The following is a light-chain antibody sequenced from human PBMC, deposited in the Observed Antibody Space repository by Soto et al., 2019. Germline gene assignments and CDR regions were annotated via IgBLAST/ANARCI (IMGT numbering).Light chain of an antibody. Sequence: QSALTQPASVSGSPGQSITMSWTGTSSDVGTYNYVSWYQHHPGKAPKLIIYEVSNRPSGVSNRFSGSKSGSTASLTISGLQAEDEADYHCTSYARDTALVFGTGSKVTVL. CDR3: TSYARDTALV. V-gene: IGLV2-14*01. CDR1: SSDVGTYNY. J-gene: IGLJ1*01. CDR2: EVS.